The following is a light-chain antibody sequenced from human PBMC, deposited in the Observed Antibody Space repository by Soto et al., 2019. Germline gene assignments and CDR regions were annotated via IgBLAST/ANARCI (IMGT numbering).Light chain of an antibody. CDR2: GAS. V-gene: IGKV3-15*01. CDR1: QSISGT. J-gene: IGKJ1*01. Sequence: EIVMTQSPATLSVSPGGRATLSCRASQSISGTLAWYQQKTGQATRLLIYGASTRAAGFPARFSVSGSGTDFTLTISSLHSEDFAVYYCQQYDNWPLTFGQGTKVEIK. CDR3: QQYDNWPLT.